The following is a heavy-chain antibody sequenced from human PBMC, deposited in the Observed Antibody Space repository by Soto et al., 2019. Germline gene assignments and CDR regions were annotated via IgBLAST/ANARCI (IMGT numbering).Heavy chain of an antibody. Sequence: VGSLRLSCAASGFTFSSYAMSWVRQAPGKGLEWVSAISGSGGSTYYADSVKGRFTISRDNSKNTLYLQMNSLRAEDTAVHYCAKEGGSSSYYYYGMDVWGQGTTVTVSS. V-gene: IGHV3-23*01. CDR2: ISGSGGST. CDR1: GFTFSSYA. J-gene: IGHJ6*02. CDR3: AKEGGSSSYYYYGMDV. D-gene: IGHD6-6*01.